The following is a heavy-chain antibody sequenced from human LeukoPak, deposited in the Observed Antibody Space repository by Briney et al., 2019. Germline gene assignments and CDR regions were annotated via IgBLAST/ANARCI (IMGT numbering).Heavy chain of an antibody. D-gene: IGHD3-10*01. CDR1: GGSISSYY. CDR3: ARVSSGVTRYYFDY. CDR2: IYYSGST. J-gene: IGHJ4*02. Sequence: SETLSLTCTVSGGSISSYYWSWIRQPPGKGLEWIGYIYYSGSTNYNPSLKSRVTISVDTSKNQFSLKLSSVTAADTAVYYCARVSSGVTRYYFDYWGQGTLVTVSS. V-gene: IGHV4-59*01.